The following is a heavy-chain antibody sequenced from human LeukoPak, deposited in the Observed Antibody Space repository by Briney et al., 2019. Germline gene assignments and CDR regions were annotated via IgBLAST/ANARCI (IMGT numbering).Heavy chain of an antibody. CDR3: ATGHSSGYFYYFDY. CDR2: FDPEDGET. V-gene: IGHV1-24*01. D-gene: IGHD3-22*01. Sequence: ASVKVSCKVSGYTLTELSMHWVRQAPGKGLEWMGGFDPEDGETLYAQKFQGRVTMTEDTSTDTAYMELSSLRSEDTAVYYCATGHSSGYFYYFDYWGQGTLVTVSS. CDR1: GYTLTELS. J-gene: IGHJ4*02.